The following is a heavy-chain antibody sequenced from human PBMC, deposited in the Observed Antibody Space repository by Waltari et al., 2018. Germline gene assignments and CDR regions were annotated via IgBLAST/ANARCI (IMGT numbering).Heavy chain of an antibody. V-gene: IGHV1-69*18. CDR2: ISPIFGTT. CDR1: GGTFSNFA. J-gene: IGHJ5*02. Sequence: QLVQSGAEVKKPGSSVKVSCKASGGTFSNFAISWVRQAPGQGLEGMGKISPIFGTTDYAQKFQGRVTITADEHGSTSTAYMELSRLTSEDTAIYYCTRDLPSGYDSYWFDPWGQGTLVTVSS. D-gene: IGHD5-12*01. CDR3: TRDLPSGYDSYWFDP.